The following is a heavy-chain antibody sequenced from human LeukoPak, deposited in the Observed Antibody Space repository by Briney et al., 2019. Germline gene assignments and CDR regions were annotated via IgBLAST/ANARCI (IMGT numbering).Heavy chain of an antibody. CDR2: ISYDESNK. V-gene: IGHV3-30-3*01. D-gene: IGHD3-10*01. CDR1: GFTFSSYP. J-gene: IGHJ6*02. CDR3: ARDLGYASETNYGMDV. Sequence: QAGGSLRLSCAASGFTFSSYPMHWVRQAPGKGLEWVAVISYDESNKYYADSVKGRFTISRDNSKNTLYLQMNSLRAEDTAVYYCARDLGYASETNYGMDVWGQGTTVTVFS.